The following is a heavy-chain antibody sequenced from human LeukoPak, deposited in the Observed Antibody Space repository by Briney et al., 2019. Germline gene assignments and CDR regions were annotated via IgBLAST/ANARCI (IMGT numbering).Heavy chain of an antibody. Sequence: GGPLRLSCAASGFTFSTYIMNWVRQAPGKGLEWVSSISSSSTYIYYADSVKGRFTISRDNAKNSLYLQMDSLRAEDTAVYYCARDFSSQSLDYWGQGTLVTVSS. CDR1: GFTFSTYI. V-gene: IGHV3-21*01. CDR2: ISSSSTYI. D-gene: IGHD3-3*01. J-gene: IGHJ4*02. CDR3: ARDFSSQSLDY.